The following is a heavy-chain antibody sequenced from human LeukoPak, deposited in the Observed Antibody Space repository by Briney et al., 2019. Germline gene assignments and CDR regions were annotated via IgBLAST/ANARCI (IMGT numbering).Heavy chain of an antibody. CDR2: ISGSGGST. Sequence: GGSLRLSCAASGFTFSSYGMSWVRQAPGKGLQWVSVISGSGGSTYYADSVKGRFTISRDNSKNTLFLQMNSLRAEDTAVYYCARLSAYGDSGYWGQGTLVTVSS. CDR1: GFTFSSYG. D-gene: IGHD4-17*01. V-gene: IGHV3-23*01. J-gene: IGHJ4*02. CDR3: ARLSAYGDSGY.